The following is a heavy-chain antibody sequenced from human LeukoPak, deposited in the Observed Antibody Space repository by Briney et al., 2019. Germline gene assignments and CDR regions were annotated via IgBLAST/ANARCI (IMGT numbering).Heavy chain of an antibody. CDR1: GGTFSSYA. J-gene: IGHJ5*02. CDR3: ARGDSSGWYMRWFDP. D-gene: IGHD6-19*01. Sequence: SSVKVSCKASGGTFSSYAISWVRQAPGQGLKWMGRIIPIFGTANYAQKFQGRVTITTDESTSTAYMELSSLRSEDTAVYYCARGDSSGWYMRWFDPWGQGTLSPSPQ. CDR2: IIPIFGTA. V-gene: IGHV1-69*05.